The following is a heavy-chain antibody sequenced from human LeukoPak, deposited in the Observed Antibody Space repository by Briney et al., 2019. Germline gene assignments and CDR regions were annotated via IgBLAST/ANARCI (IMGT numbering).Heavy chain of an antibody. CDR3: ARDLSLGRHDYGEPCDY. D-gene: IGHD4-17*01. J-gene: IGHJ4*02. V-gene: IGHV1-18*03. CDR1: GYTFTDYG. CDR2: ISGYNGNT. Sequence: ASVKVSCKTSGYTFTDYGISWVRQAPGQGPEWMGWISGYNGNTNYVQKFQGRVTMTTDTSTSTAYMELRSLRSDDMAFYYCARDLSLGRHDYGEPCDYWGQGTLVTVSS.